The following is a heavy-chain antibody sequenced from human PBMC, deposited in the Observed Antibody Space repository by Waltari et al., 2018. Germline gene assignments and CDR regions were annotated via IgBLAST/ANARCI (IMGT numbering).Heavy chain of an antibody. CDR1: GGTFSSYA. V-gene: IGHV1-69*13. CDR2: IIPIFGTA. D-gene: IGHD4-17*01. J-gene: IGHJ3*02. Sequence: QVQLVQSGAAVKKPGSSVKVSCKASGGTFSSYAISWVRQAPGQGLEWMGGIIPIFGTANYAQKFQGRVTITADESTSTAYMELSSLRSEDTAVYYCASHDYGDYVRAFDIWGQGTMVTVSS. CDR3: ASHDYGDYVRAFDI.